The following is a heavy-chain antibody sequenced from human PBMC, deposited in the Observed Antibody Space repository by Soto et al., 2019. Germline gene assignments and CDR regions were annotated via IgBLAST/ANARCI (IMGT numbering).Heavy chain of an antibody. CDR2: IYFGGSA. CDR1: GGSISSGSYY. CDR3: ARDKITGLFDY. V-gene: IGHV4-39*02. J-gene: IGHJ4*02. D-gene: IGHD2-8*02. Sequence: ASETLSLTCTVSGGSISSGSYYWGWVRQPPGKGLEWIGSIYFGGSAYYNPSLKSRVTISVDTSKNQFSLNLDSVTAADTAVYYCARDKITGLFDYWGQGTLVTVSS.